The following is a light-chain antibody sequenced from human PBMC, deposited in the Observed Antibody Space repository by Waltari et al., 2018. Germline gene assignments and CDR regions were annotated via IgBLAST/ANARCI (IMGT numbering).Light chain of an antibody. V-gene: IGKV3-15*01. CDR3: QQYNNWT. CDR1: QSVSSN. J-gene: IGKJ1*01. Sequence: EIVMTQSPATLSVSPGERATLSCRASQSVSSNLAWYQQKPGQAPRLLFCGASTRATGIAARVSGGGSGTEFTLTISSLQSEDFAVYYCQQYNNWTFGQGTKVEIK. CDR2: GAS.